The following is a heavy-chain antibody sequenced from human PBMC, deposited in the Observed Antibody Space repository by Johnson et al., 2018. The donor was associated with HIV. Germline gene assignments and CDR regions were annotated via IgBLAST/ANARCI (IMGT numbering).Heavy chain of an antibody. V-gene: IGHV3-30*04. J-gene: IGHJ3*02. CDR3: ARGWAASRTFDI. CDR1: EFTFSSYA. D-gene: IGHD6-13*01. Sequence: QVQLVESGGGVVQPGRSLRLSCAASEFTFSSYAMHWVRQAPGKGLEWVAVISYDGSKKYYADSVKGRVTISRDNSKNMLYLQMNSLRAEDTAVYYCARGWAASRTFDIWGQGTMVTVSS. CDR2: ISYDGSKK.